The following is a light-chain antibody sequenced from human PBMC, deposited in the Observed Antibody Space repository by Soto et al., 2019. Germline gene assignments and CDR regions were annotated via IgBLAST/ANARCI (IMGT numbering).Light chain of an antibody. CDR3: QQYNNWPRT. CDR1: QSVSST. J-gene: IGKJ1*01. Sequence: IVLTHSPATLSLSPGEGATLSCRASQSVSSTLAWYQQKPGQAPRLLIYGASTRATGIPARFSGSGSGTEFTLTISSLQSEDFAVYYCQQYNNWPRTFGQGTKVDIK. CDR2: GAS. V-gene: IGKV3-15*01.